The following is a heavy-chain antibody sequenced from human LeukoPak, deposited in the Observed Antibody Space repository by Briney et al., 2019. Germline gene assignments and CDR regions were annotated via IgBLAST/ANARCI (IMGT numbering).Heavy chain of an antibody. CDR1: GGSISSSSYS. CDR3: ARTGYSGYDHGFDP. Sequence: SETLSLTCTVSGGSISSSSYSWSWIRQPPGEGLEWIGYIYHSGSTYYNPSLKSRVTISVDRSKNQFSLKLSSVTAADTAVYYCARTGYSGYDHGFDPWGQGTLVTVSS. D-gene: IGHD5-12*01. CDR2: IYHSGST. J-gene: IGHJ5*02. V-gene: IGHV4-30-2*01.